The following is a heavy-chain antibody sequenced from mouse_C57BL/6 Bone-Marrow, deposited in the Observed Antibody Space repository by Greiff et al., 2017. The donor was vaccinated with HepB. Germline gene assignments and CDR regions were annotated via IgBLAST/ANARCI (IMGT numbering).Heavy chain of an antibody. CDR1: GFTFSDYY. V-gene: IGHV5-12*01. D-gene: IGHD1-1*01. J-gene: IGHJ1*03. CDR3: ARHLYYGSSYGYFDV. Sequence: EVKLVESGGGLVQPGGSLKLSCAASGFTFSDYYMYWVRQTPEKRLEWVAYISNGGGSTYYPDTVKGRFTISRDNAKNTLYLQMSRLKSEDTAMYYCARHLYYGSSYGYFDVWGTGTTVTVSS. CDR2: ISNGGGST.